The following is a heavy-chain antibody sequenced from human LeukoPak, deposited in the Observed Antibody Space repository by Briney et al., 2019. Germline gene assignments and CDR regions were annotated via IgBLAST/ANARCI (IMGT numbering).Heavy chain of an antibody. CDR1: GFTFSSDA. Sequence: GGSLRLSCAASGFTFSSDAMSSVRQAPGKGLEWGSAISGSGGSTYYADSVKGRFTISRDNSKNTLYLKMNSLRAEDTAVYYCAKVKYYYDSSGYSKTIDYWGQGTLVTVSS. CDR2: ISGSGGST. V-gene: IGHV3-23*01. CDR3: AKVKYYYDSSGYSKTIDY. D-gene: IGHD3-22*01. J-gene: IGHJ4*02.